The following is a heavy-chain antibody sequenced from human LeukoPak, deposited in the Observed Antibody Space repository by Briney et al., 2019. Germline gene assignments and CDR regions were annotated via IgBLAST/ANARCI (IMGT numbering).Heavy chain of an antibody. CDR2: IRSDGSNK. V-gene: IGHV3-30*02. CDR1: GFSFSSYG. CDR3: ARLDYYYYMDV. J-gene: IGHJ6*03. Sequence: GGSLRLSCAGSGFSFSSYGMHWVRQAPGKGLEWMAFIRSDGSNKYYADSVKGRFTISRDNSKNTLYLQMNSLRAEDTAVYYCARLDYYYYMDVWGKGTTVTVSS.